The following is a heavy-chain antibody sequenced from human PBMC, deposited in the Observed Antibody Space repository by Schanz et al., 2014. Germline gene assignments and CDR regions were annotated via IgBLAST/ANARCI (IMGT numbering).Heavy chain of an antibody. CDR2: ISTYNGNT. J-gene: IGHJ3*02. Sequence: QVQLVQSGAEVKKPGASMKVSCKTSGYTFSSFGLNWVRQAPGQGLEWMGWISTYNGNTNYAQKFQGRVTMTTDRSTSTAYMEVRSLRPDDTAVYYCARSMSLTLDAFDIWGQGTMVTVSS. V-gene: IGHV1-18*01. D-gene: IGHD3-16*01. CDR3: ARSMSLTLDAFDI. CDR1: GYTFSSFG.